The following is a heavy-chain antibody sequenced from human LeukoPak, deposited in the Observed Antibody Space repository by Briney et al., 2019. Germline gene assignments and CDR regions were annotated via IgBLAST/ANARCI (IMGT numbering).Heavy chain of an antibody. CDR2: IYTSGST. CDR1: GGSISSGSYY. J-gene: IGHJ5*02. Sequence: RSSETLSLTCTVSGGSISSGSYYWSWIRQPAGKGLEWIGRIYTSGSTNYNPSLKSRVTISVDTSKNQFSLKLSSVTAADTAVYYCARDWGYCSGGSCYFWFDPWGQGTLVTVSS. CDR3: ARDWGYCSGGSCYFWFDP. V-gene: IGHV4-61*02. D-gene: IGHD2-15*01.